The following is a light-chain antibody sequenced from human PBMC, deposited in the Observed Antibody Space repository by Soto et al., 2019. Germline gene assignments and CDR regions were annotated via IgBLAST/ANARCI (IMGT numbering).Light chain of an antibody. V-gene: IGLV2-8*01. CDR1: SXDVGGYNY. CDR3: FSYAGRNNYV. Sequence: QSVLTQPPSASGSPGQSVTISCTGTSXDVGGYNYVSWYQQHPGKAPKLMIYEVSQRPSGVPDRFSGSKSGNTASLTVSGLQAEDEAHYYCFSYAGRNNYVFGTGTKVTVL. CDR2: EVS. J-gene: IGLJ1*01.